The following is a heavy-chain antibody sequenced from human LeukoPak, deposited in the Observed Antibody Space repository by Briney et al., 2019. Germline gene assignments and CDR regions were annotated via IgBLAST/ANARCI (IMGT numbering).Heavy chain of an antibody. CDR2: IWYDGSIK. D-gene: IGHD3-22*01. V-gene: IGHV3-33*01. CDR3: VRAYFYDSSATPDY. J-gene: IGHJ4*02. CDR1: GFTFTTYG. Sequence: GGSLRLSCAASGFTFTTYGMHWVRQAPGKGLEWVAVIWYDGSIKYYADSVKGRFTISRDNSKNTLYLQMSSLRAEDTAVYYCVRAYFYDSSATPDYWGQGTLVTVSS.